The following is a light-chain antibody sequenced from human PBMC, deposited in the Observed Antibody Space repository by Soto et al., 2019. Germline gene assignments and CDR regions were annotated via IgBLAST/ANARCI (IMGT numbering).Light chain of an antibody. Sequence: EIVLTQSPATLSLSPGERATLSCRASQSVSSYLAWYQQKPGQAPMLLIYDASNRATGIPARFSGSGSGTDFTLTISSLEPEDFAVYYCQQRSNWPTFGQGTRLEIK. J-gene: IGKJ5*01. CDR3: QQRSNWPT. CDR1: QSVSSY. CDR2: DAS. V-gene: IGKV3-11*01.